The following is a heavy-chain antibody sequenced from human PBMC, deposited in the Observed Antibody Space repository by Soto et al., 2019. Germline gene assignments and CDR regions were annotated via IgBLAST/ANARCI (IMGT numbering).Heavy chain of an antibody. J-gene: IGHJ6*02. CDR1: GGTFSSYA. CDR2: IIPIFGTA. CDR3: AREGYGDYGYYYYGMDV. D-gene: IGHD4-17*01. Sequence: QVQLVQSGAEVKKPGSSVKVSCKASGGTFSSYAISWVRQAPGQGLEWMGGIIPIFGTANYAQKFQGRVTITADESTSTDDMGLGSLRSEVTGVYYCAREGYGDYGYYYYGMDVWGQGTTVTVSS. V-gene: IGHV1-69*12.